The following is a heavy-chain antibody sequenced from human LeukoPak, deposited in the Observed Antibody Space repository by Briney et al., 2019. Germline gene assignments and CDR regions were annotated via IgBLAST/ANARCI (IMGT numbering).Heavy chain of an antibody. Sequence: SETLSLTCTVSGGSISSYYWSWIRQPPGKGLECIGNIYSSGSTNYNPSLRSRVTISVDTSKNQFSLRLSSVTAADTAAYYCAKLGGNTRIDYWGQGTLVTVSS. V-gene: IGHV4-4*09. J-gene: IGHJ4*02. D-gene: IGHD3-10*01. CDR2: IYSSGST. CDR3: AKLGGNTRIDY. CDR1: GGSISSYY.